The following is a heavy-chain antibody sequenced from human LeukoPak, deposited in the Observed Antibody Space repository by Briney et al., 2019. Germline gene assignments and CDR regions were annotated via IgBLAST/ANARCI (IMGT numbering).Heavy chain of an antibody. D-gene: IGHD2-2*01. Sequence: ASVKVSCKASGYTFTSYAMHWVRQAPGQRLEWMGWINAGNGNTKYSQKFQGRVTITRDTSASTAYMELSSLRSDDTAVYYCASSAARHYNWFDPWGQGTLVIVSS. CDR3: ASSAARHYNWFDP. CDR1: GYTFTSYA. V-gene: IGHV1-3*01. J-gene: IGHJ5*02. CDR2: INAGNGNT.